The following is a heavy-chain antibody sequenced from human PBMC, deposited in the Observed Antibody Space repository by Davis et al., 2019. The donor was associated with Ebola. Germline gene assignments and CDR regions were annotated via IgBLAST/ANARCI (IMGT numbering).Heavy chain of an antibody. CDR2: IKQDGSEK. CDR1: GFTFSSYW. CDR3: AKGVLWFREGWFDP. D-gene: IGHD3-10*01. V-gene: IGHV3-7*03. Sequence: PGESLKISCAASGFTFSSYWMSWVRQAPGKGLEWVANIKQDGSEKYYADSVKGRFTISRDNHKNTLYLQMNSLRAEDTAVYYCAKGVLWFREGWFDPWGQGTLVTVSS. J-gene: IGHJ5*02.